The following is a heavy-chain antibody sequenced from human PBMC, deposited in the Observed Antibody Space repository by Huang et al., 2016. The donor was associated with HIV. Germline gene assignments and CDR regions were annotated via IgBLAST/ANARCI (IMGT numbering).Heavy chain of an antibody. V-gene: IGHV3-74*01. Sequence: EVQLVESGGGLVQPGGSLRLSCAASGFSISSYWMHWVRQAPGKGLVWDSRNNSGGGRKSSADSVKGRVTIARDNAKNTLYLQMNNLRAEDTAVYYCARDPRIQSWLNFFDYWGQGTLVSVSS. D-gene: IGHD3-22*01. CDR3: ARDPRIQSWLNFFDY. CDR1: GFSISSYW. J-gene: IGHJ4*02. CDR2: NNSGGGRK.